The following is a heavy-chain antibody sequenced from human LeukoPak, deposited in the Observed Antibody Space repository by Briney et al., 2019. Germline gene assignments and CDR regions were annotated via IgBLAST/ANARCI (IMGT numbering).Heavy chain of an antibody. CDR3: AKDLAGIVVVPAAMSGAVDP. J-gene: IGHJ5*02. CDR1: GFTFSSYS. CDR2: ISSSSSYI. D-gene: IGHD2-2*01. Sequence: GGSLRLSCAASGFTFSSYSMNWVRQAPGKGLEWVSSISSSSSYIYYADSVKGRFTISRDNSKNTLYLQMNSLRAEDTAVYYCAKDLAGIVVVPAAMSGAVDPWGQGTLVTVSS. V-gene: IGHV3-21*03.